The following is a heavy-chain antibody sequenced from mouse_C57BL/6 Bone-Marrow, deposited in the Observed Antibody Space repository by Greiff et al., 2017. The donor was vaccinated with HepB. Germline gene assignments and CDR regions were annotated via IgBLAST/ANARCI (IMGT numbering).Heavy chain of an antibody. CDR1: GIDFSRYW. V-gene: IGHV4-1*01. D-gene: IGHD4-1*01. Sequence: EVQLQESGGGLVQPGGSLKLSCAASGIDFSRYWMSWVRRAPGKGLEWIGEINTDSSTINYAPSLKNKFIISRDNAKNTRYLQMSKVRAEDTALYYGARERLTGKGWYFDVWGTGTTVTVSS. CDR2: INTDSSTI. CDR3: ARERLTGKGWYFDV. J-gene: IGHJ1*03.